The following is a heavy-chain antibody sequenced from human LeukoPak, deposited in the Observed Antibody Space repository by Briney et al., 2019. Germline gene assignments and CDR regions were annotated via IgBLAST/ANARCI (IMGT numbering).Heavy chain of an antibody. V-gene: IGHV5-51*01. D-gene: IGHD3-22*01. CDR3: ARRGYYDSSGYDYFDY. J-gene: IGHJ4*02. Sequence: GESLKISCKGSGYSFTSYWIGWVRQMPGKGLEWMGIIYPGDSDTRYSPSFQGQVTISADKSISTAYLQWSSLEASDTAMYYCARRGYYDSSGYDYFDYWGQGTLVTVSS. CDR1: GYSFTSYW. CDR2: IYPGDSDT.